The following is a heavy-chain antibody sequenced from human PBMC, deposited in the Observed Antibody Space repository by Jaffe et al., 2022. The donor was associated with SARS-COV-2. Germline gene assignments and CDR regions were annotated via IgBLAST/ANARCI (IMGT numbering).Heavy chain of an antibody. V-gene: IGHV3-23*01. Sequence: EVQLLESGGGLVQPGGSLRLSCAASGFTFSSYAMSWVRQAPGKGLEWVSAISGSGGSTYYADSVKGRFTISRDNSKNTLYLQMNSLRAEDTAVYYCAKDLAYCSSTSCYYYYYGMDVWGQGTTVTVSS. CDR1: GFTFSSYA. D-gene: IGHD2-2*01. J-gene: IGHJ6*02. CDR2: ISGSGGST. CDR3: AKDLAYCSSTSCYYYYYGMDV.